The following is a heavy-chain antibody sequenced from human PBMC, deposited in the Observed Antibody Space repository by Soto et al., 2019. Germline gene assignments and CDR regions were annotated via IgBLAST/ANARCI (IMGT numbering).Heavy chain of an antibody. V-gene: IGHV1-69*02. Sequence: QVQLVQSGAEVKKPGSSVKVSCKASGGTFSSYTISWVRQAPGQGLEWMGRIIPILGIANYAQKFQGRVTITADKSTSTAYMELSSLRSEDTAVYYCARGDLEAILTGYPYYYYDGMDVWGQGTTVTVSS. CDR2: IIPILGIA. J-gene: IGHJ6*02. D-gene: IGHD3-9*01. CDR3: ARGDLEAILTGYPYYYYDGMDV. CDR1: GGTFSSYT.